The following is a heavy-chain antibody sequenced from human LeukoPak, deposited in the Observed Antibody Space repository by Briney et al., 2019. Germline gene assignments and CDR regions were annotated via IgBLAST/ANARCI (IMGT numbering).Heavy chain of an antibody. CDR1: GGSISSGGYS. J-gene: IGHJ4*02. V-gene: IGHV4-30-2*01. Sequence: SQTLSLTCAVSGGSISSGGYSWSWIRQPPGKGLEWIGYIYHSGSTNYNPSLKSRVTISVDTSKNQFSLKLSSVTAADTAVYYCAREAEPDSSSSFDYWGQGTLVTVSS. CDR2: IYHSGST. CDR3: AREAEPDSSSSFDY. D-gene: IGHD6-6*01.